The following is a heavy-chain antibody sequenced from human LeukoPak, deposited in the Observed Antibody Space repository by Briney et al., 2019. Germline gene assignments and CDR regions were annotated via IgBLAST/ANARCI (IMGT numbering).Heavy chain of an antibody. Sequence: NPGGSLRLSCTASGFTFSNAWMTWVRQAPGKGLEWVGRIKDKTNGETTYYAAPVKGRFTISRDDSKNTLYLQMNSLKTEDTAVYYRTTLPDPAWGQGTLVTVSS. J-gene: IGHJ5*02. CDR2: IKDKTNGETT. CDR3: TTLPDPA. V-gene: IGHV3-15*01. CDR1: GFTFSNAW.